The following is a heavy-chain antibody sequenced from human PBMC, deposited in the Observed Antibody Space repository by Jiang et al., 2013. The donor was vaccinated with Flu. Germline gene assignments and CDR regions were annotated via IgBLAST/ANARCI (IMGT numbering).Heavy chain of an antibody. CDR2: ISANNGNT. D-gene: IGHD3-9*01. Sequence: SWVRQAPGQGLEWMGWISANNGNTNYAQNLQGRVTMTADTSTHTAYMELRSLRSDDTAMYYCAIFESGSPFDFWGQGTLVTVSS. CDR3: AIFESGSPFDF. V-gene: IGHV1-18*01. J-gene: IGHJ4*02.